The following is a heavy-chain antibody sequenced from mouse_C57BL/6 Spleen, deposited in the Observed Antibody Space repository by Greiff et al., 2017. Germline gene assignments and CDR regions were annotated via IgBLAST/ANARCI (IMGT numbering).Heavy chain of an antibody. J-gene: IGHJ4*01. V-gene: IGHV1-55*01. D-gene: IGHD1-1*01. CDR3: ARIDYDYYAMDY. CDR1: GYTFTSYW. CDR2: IYPGSGST. Sequence: VQLQQSGAELVKPGASVKMSCKASGYTFTSYWITWVKQRPGQGLEWIGDIYPGSGSTNYNEKFKSKATLTVDTSSSTAYMQLSSLTSEDSAVYYCARIDYDYYAMDYWGQGTSVTVSS.